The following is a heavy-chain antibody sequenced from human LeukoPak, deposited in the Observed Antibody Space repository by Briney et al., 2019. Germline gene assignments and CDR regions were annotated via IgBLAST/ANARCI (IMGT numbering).Heavy chain of an antibody. D-gene: IGHD6-6*01. CDR3: ARRGVAARQNWFDP. Sequence: PSETLSLTCTVSGGSIGTYYWSWIRQPPGKGLEWIGYIYYRGTTNYNPSLMSRVTISVDTSKNQFSLKLSSVTAADTAVYYCARRGVAARQNWFDPWGQGTLVTVSS. CDR2: IYYRGTT. J-gene: IGHJ5*02. V-gene: IGHV4-59*08. CDR1: GGSIGTYY.